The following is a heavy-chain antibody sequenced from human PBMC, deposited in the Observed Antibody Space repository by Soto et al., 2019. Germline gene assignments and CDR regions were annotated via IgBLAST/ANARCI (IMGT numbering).Heavy chain of an antibody. CDR1: GGSIFSHY. D-gene: IGHD3-16*01. J-gene: IGHJ3*02. CDR2: IYYSGST. V-gene: IGHV4-59*11. Sequence: SATLSLTCTVSGGSIFSHYWGWIRQPPGKGLEYIGYIYYSGSTNYNPSLKSRVTISVDMSREQFSLKLTSVTAADTAVYYCARGHNLGGSTFDIWGQGTSVTVSS. CDR3: ARGHNLGGSTFDI.